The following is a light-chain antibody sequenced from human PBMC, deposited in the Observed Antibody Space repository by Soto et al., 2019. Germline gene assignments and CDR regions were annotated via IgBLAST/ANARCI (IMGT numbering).Light chain of an antibody. CDR3: QQDNSYPWT. J-gene: IGKJ1*01. CDR2: KAS. CDR1: QSISAW. V-gene: IGKV1-5*03. Sequence: DIQMTQSPSTLSASVGDIVTITCRASQSISAWLAWYQQKPGKAPKLLIYKASSLESGVPSRFSGSGSGTEFTLTISSLQPDDFATYNCQQDNSYPWTFGRGTKVEI.